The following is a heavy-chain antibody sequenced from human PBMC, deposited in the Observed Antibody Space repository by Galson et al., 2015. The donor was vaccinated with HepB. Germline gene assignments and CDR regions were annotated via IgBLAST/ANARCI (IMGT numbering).Heavy chain of an antibody. CDR2: IKSKTDGGTT. J-gene: IGHJ3*02. D-gene: IGHD5-18*01. CDR1: GFTFSNAW. V-gene: IGHV3-15*01. Sequence: SLRLSCAASGFTFSNAWMSWVRQAPGKGLEWVGRIKSKTDGGTTDYAAPVKGRFTISRDDSKTTLYLQMNSLKTEDTAVYYCTTRIQLWFARSAFDIWGQGTMVTVSS. CDR3: TTRIQLWFARSAFDI.